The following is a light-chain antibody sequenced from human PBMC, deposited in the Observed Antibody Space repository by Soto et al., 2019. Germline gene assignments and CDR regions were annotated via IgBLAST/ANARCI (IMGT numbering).Light chain of an antibody. J-gene: IGLJ2*01. Sequence: QSALTQPASVSGSPGQSITISCTGTSSDVGGFNYVSWYQQHPGKAPKLMIYDVSNRPSGVSNRFSGSKSGSTASLTISGLQAEDEADYYCSSDTSSSTVVFGGGTKVTVL. CDR2: DVS. CDR3: SSDTSSSTVV. CDR1: SSDVGGFNY. V-gene: IGLV2-14*03.